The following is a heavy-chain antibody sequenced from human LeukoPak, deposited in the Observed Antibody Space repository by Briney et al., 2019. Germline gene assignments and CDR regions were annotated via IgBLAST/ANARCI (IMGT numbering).Heavy chain of an antibody. Sequence: SETLSLTCAVSGGSISSGGYSWSWIRQPPGKGLEWIGYIYHSGSTYYNPSLKSRVTISVDRSKNQFSLKLSSVTAADTAVYYCARVDSSGYYHLDYWGQGTLVTVSS. J-gene: IGHJ4*02. D-gene: IGHD3-22*01. CDR2: IYHSGST. CDR1: GGSISSGGYS. CDR3: ARVDSSGYYHLDY. V-gene: IGHV4-30-2*01.